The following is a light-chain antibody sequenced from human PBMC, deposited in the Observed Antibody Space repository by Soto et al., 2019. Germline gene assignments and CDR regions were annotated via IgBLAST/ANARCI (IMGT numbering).Light chain of an antibody. CDR3: QQRYIAFT. J-gene: IGKJ3*01. V-gene: IGKV1-39*01. CDR1: QSISNY. Sequence: DIQMTQSPSSLSASVGDRVTITCRASQSISNYLNWYPQKPGTAPKLLIYAASSLQTGVPSRFSGSGSGTDFSLTISSLQPEDFATYYCQQRYIAFTFGPGTKVNIK. CDR2: AAS.